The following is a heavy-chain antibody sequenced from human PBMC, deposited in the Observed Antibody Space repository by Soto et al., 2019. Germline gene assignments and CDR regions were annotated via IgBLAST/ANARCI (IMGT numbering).Heavy chain of an antibody. CDR3: ARFTYDSSGYYYYDY. CDR2: IYYSGST. CDR1: GGSISSYY. V-gene: IGHV4-59*01. J-gene: IGHJ4*02. Sequence: SETLSLTCTVPGGSISSYYWSWIRQPPGKGLEWIGYIYYSGSTNYNPSLKSRVTISVDTSKNQFSLKLSSVTAADTAVYYCARFTYDSSGYYYYDYWGQGTLVTVSS. D-gene: IGHD3-22*01.